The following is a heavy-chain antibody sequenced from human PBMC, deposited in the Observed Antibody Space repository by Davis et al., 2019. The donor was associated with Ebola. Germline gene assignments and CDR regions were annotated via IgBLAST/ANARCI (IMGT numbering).Heavy chain of an antibody. Sequence: QTPSLTRAISGDSVSTNSGGWNSIRHSPSRGLEWLGRTYYSSKWYYDYAESVKSRISIKPDTSKNQFSLQLNSVTPEDTAVYYCAIGWIRTKIDNWGQGTLVTVSS. CDR1: GDSVSTNSGG. D-gene: IGHD1-1*01. CDR2: TYYSSKWYY. CDR3: AIGWIRTKIDN. J-gene: IGHJ4*02. V-gene: IGHV6-1*01.